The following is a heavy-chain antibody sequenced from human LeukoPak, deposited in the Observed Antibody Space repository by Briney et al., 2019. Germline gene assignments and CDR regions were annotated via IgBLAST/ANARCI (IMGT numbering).Heavy chain of an antibody. Sequence: GGSLRLPCAASGFTFSSYAMSWVRQAPGKGLEWVSAISGSGGSTYYADSVKGRFTISRDNSKNTLYLQMNSLRAEDTAVYYCAKPLRSDPYYFDYWGQGTLVTVSS. V-gene: IGHV3-23*01. CDR2: ISGSGGST. CDR3: AKPLRSDPYYFDY. J-gene: IGHJ4*02. CDR1: GFTFSSYA.